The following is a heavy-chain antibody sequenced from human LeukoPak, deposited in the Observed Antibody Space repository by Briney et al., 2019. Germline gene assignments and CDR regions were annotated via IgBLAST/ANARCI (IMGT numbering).Heavy chain of an antibody. CDR3: ARGEGSCSTSCYTPDS. J-gene: IGHJ5*01. V-gene: IGHV3-20*04. CDR2: INWNAGSI. CDR1: GFIFRNYG. D-gene: IGHD2-2*02. Sequence: GGSLRLSCAASGFIFRNYGMSWVRQAPGKGLEWISTINWNAGSIGYADSVRGRFTISRDNAKSTLYLQMNSLRAEDTAFYYCARGEGSCSTSCYTPDSWGQGTLVTVSP.